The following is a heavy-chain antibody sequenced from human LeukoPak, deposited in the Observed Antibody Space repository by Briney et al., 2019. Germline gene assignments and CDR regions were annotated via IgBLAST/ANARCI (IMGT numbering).Heavy chain of an antibody. V-gene: IGHV3-21*01. CDR3: ARGAYYGSGSPTIGEFDY. D-gene: IGHD3-10*01. CDR2: ISSSSSYI. J-gene: IGHJ4*02. Sequence: GGSLRLSCAASGFTFSTYTMNWVRQAPGKGLEWVSCISSSSSYIYYADSVKGRFTISRDNAKNSLYLQMNSLRAEDTAVYYCARGAYYGSGSPTIGEFDYWGQGTLVTVSS. CDR1: GFTFSTYT.